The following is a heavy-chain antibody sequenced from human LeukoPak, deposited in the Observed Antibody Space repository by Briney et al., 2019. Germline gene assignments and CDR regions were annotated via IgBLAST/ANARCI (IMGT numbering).Heavy chain of an antibody. CDR1: GYTFTSYY. D-gene: IGHD2-2*01. CDR3: ARGGCSTTSCYHFDS. J-gene: IGHJ4*02. CDR2: IDPSAGGT. V-gene: IGHV1-46*01. Sequence: ASVKVSCKASGYTFTSYYIHWVRQAPGQGLEWMGLIDPSAGGTSYAQKFQDRVTMTRDMSTTTVYLGLNSLRSEDTAVYYCARGGCSTTSCYHFDSWGQRTLVTVSS.